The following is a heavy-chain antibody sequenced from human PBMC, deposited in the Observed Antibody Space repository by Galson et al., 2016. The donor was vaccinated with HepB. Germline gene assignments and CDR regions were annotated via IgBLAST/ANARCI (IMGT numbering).Heavy chain of an antibody. V-gene: IGHV4-31*03. Sequence: TLSLTCTVSGGSISSGGSYWSWIRQHPGKGLEWIGYIYYSGSTYYNPSLKSRITVSLDTSKNQFSLKVSSVTAADTAVYYCAREWRLPKRSSWFDPWGQGTLVTVSS. CDR1: GGSISSGGSY. CDR3: AREWRLPKRSSWFDP. D-gene: IGHD2-2*01. CDR2: IYYSGST. J-gene: IGHJ5*02.